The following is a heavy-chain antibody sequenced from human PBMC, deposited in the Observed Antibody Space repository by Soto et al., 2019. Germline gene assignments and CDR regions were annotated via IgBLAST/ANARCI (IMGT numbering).Heavy chain of an antibody. V-gene: IGHV4-34*01. CDR3: ARAPKVSGSSQTRPDF. CDR2: ISQSGNT. J-gene: IGHJ4*02. CDR1: SWSFSGYY. D-gene: IGHD6-6*01. Sequence: PSETLSLTCSLYSWSFSGYYWSLLHQPPGKGLEWIGEISQSGNTNYSPSLKSRVSIPIDTSKKQFSLNLASVSAADTAVYYCARAPKVSGSSQTRPDFWGQGTLVTGAS.